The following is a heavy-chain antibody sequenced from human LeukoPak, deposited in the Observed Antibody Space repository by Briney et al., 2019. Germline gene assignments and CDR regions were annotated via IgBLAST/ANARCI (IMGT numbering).Heavy chain of an antibody. CDR3: ARGMSGGVVTPRFDP. Sequence: SETLSLTCTVSGGSISSYYWSWIRQPPGKGLEWIGYIYYSGSTYYNPSLKSRVTISVDTSKNQFSLKLSSVTAADTAVYYCARGMSGGVVTPRFDPWGQGTLVTVSS. J-gene: IGHJ5*02. D-gene: IGHD3-3*01. CDR1: GGSISSYY. CDR2: IYYSGST. V-gene: IGHV4-59*12.